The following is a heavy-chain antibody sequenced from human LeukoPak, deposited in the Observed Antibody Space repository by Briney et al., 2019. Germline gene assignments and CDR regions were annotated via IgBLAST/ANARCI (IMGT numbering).Heavy chain of an antibody. CDR3: ARPYDSGWTGFEY. Sequence: GESLKISCKGSGYSFPSYWTAWVRQMPGKGLEWMGIIYPGDSDTRYSPSFQGQVTISADKSISTASLQWSSLKASDTAMYYCARPYDSGWTGFEYWGQGTLVTVSS. J-gene: IGHJ4*02. D-gene: IGHD6-19*01. CDR1: GYSFPSYW. V-gene: IGHV5-51*01. CDR2: IYPGDSDT.